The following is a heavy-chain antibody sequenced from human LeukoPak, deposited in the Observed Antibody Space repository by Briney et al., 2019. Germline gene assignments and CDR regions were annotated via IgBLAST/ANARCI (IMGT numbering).Heavy chain of an antibody. J-gene: IGHJ4*02. D-gene: IGHD2-2*01. CDR3: ARVKGSSTFDY. Sequence: PGRCLRLSCAASGFTFSSYAMHWVRPAPGKGRWRGAVISYDGRNKYYADSVKGRFTISRENSKNTLYLQMNSLRAEDTAVYYCARVKGSSTFDYWGQGTLVTVSS. CDR2: ISYDGRNK. V-gene: IGHV3-30*04. CDR1: GFTFSSYA.